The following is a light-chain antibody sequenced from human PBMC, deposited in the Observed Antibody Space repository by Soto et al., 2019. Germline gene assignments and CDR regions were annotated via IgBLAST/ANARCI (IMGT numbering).Light chain of an antibody. CDR3: SPYAGSNILV. V-gene: IGLV2-8*01. CDR1: SSDVGAYKF. CDR2: EVS. J-gene: IGLJ2*01. Sequence: QSVLTQPPSASGSPGQSVTFSCTGTSSDVGAYKFVSWYQHHPDKAPRLMIYEVSKRPPGVPDRFSGSKSGNTASLTVSGLQAEDEADYFCSPYAGSNILVFGGGTKLTVL.